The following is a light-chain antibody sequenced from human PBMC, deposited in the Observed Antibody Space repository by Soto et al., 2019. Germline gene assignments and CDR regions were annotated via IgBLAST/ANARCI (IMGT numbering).Light chain of an antibody. V-gene: IGLV6-57*03. J-gene: IGLJ1*01. CDR2: EDN. Sequence: NFMLTQPHSVSESPGKTVTISCTRSGGSITSGYVQWYQQRPGSAPTTVIYEDNQRPSGVPDRFSGSIDSSSNSASLTIYGLRTEDEADYYCQSYHSSYPDVFGTGTKLTVL. CDR1: GGSITSGY. CDR3: QSYHSSYPDV.